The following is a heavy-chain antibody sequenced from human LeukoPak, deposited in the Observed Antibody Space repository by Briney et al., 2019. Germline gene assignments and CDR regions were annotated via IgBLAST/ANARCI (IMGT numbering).Heavy chain of an antibody. J-gene: IGHJ4*02. D-gene: IGHD3-3*01. V-gene: IGHV3-53*04. CDR3: AKDRHYDFWSGAPGFDY. CDR1: GFTVSSNY. CDR2: IYSGGNT. Sequence: GRSLRLSCAASGFTVSSNYMSWVRQAPGQGLEWVSVIYSGGNTYYADSVKGRFTVSRHNSKNTVYLQMNSLRAEDTALYYCAKDRHYDFWSGAPGFDYWGQGTLVTVSS.